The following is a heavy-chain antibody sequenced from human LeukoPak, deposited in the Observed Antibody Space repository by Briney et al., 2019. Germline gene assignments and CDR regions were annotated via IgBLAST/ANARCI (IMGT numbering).Heavy chain of an antibody. J-gene: IGHJ3*02. D-gene: IGHD4-17*01. CDR2: IYSGGTT. CDR1: GFIVSSNY. Sequence: PGGSLSLSCAASGFIVSSNYMSWVRRAPGKGLEWVSVIYSGGTTYYADSVKGRFTISRDNSNNTLYLQMNSLRAEDTAVYYCARGPVTRFEIWGQGTMVTVSS. V-gene: IGHV3-53*01. CDR3: ARGPVTRFEI.